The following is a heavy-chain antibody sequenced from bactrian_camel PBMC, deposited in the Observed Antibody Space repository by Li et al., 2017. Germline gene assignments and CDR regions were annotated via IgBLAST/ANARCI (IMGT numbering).Heavy chain of an antibody. V-gene: IGHV3S1*01. J-gene: IGHJ6*01. Sequence: HVQLVESGGGSVQAGGSLRLSCAASKYRYTSYCMAWFRQAPGNEREGVAAIYIGGDSTYYADSVKGRFVIRRDNAKNTVTLQMNSLKTEDTAVYYCATRLTYGGSWYPPDFGYWGQGTQVTVS. CDR2: IYIGGDST. CDR1: KYRYTSYC. D-gene: IGHD6*01. CDR3: ATRLTYGGSWYPPDFGY.